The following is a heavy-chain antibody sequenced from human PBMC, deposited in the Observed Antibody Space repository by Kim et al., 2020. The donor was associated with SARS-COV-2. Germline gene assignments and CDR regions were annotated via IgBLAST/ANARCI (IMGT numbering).Heavy chain of an antibody. CDR2: ISSSSSYI. V-gene: IGHV3-21*01. CDR1: GFTFSSYS. CDR3: ARDAPGRNWNYLEY. D-gene: IGHD1-1*01. Sequence: GGSLRLSCAASGFTFSSYSMNWVRQAPGKGLEWVSSISSSSSYIYYADSVKGRFTISRDNAKNSLYLQMNSLRAEDTAVYYCARDAPGRNWNYLEYWGQGTLVTVSS. J-gene: IGHJ4*02.